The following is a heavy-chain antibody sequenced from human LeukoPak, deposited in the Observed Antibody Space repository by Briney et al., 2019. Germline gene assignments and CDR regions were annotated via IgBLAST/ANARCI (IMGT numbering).Heavy chain of an antibody. CDR1: GFTFDDYA. Sequence: GGSLRLSCAASGFTFDDYAMSWVRQAPGKGLEWVSYISSSGITIYYADSVKGRFTISRDNAKNSLYLQMNSLRAEDTAVYYCAREPYYYDSSGVIDYWGQGTLVTVSS. CDR2: ISSSGITI. J-gene: IGHJ4*02. V-gene: IGHV3-48*03. CDR3: AREPYYYDSSGVIDY. D-gene: IGHD3-22*01.